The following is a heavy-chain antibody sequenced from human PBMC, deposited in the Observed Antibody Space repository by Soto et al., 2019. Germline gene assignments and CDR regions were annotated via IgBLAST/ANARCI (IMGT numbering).Heavy chain of an antibody. V-gene: IGHV3-33*01. CDR3: ARDRRLGVNNDDSSGKYWLFDT. CDR2: IWYDATNR. J-gene: IGHJ2*01. CDR1: GFIFSNYG. D-gene: IGHD6-19*01. Sequence: QPQLVESGGGAVQPGRSLRLSCAASGFIFSNYGMHWVRQAPGKGLDWVAGIWYDATNRYYADSVKGRFTVSRDNSKNTVYLQMNSLRVEDTGVYYCARDRRLGVNNDDSSGKYWLFDTWGRGTLVTVSS.